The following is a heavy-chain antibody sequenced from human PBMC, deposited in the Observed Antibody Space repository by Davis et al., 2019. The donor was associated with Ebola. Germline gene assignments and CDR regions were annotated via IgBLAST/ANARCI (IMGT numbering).Heavy chain of an antibody. V-gene: IGHV4-34*01. Sequence: SETLSLTCAVSGGSFNGYYWTWIRQPPGKGLEYIGEIDHTGYTNYNPSLGGRVTISLDTSKNQFSLNVDSVTAADTAVYYCARIEGWHGVLEKWGQGTLVTVSS. J-gene: IGHJ4*02. CDR2: IDHTGYT. CDR1: GGSFNGYY. CDR3: ARIEGWHGVLEK. D-gene: IGHD5-24*01.